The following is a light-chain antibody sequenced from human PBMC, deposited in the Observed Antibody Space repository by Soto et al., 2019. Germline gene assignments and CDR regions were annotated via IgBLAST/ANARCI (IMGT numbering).Light chain of an antibody. CDR3: SSYSISTAYL. J-gene: IGLJ1*01. V-gene: IGLV2-14*01. CDR2: EVN. CDR1: SSDVGGYDY. Sequence: QSVLTQPASVSGSPGQSITISCTGTSSDVGGYDYVSWYQLHPGKAPKLVVFEVNSRPSGVSYRFSGSKSGNTASLTISGLQAEDEADYFCSSYSISTAYLFGTSTKVTVL.